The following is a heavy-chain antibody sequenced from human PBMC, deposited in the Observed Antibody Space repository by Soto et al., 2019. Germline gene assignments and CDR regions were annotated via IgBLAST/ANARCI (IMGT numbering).Heavy chain of an antibody. CDR2: ISYDGSNK. D-gene: IGHD3-3*01. CDR3: AKADHDFWSYYYGMDV. J-gene: IGHJ6*02. Sequence: GGSLRLSCAASGFTFSSYGMHWVRQAPGKGLEWVAVISYDGSNKYYADSVKGRLTISRDNSKNTLYLQMNSLRAEDTAVYYCAKADHDFWSYYYGMDVWGQGTTVTVSS. CDR1: GFTFSSYG. V-gene: IGHV3-30*18.